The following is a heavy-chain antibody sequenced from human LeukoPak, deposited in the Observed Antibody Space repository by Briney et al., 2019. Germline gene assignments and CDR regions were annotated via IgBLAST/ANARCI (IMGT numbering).Heavy chain of an antibody. V-gene: IGHV5-51*01. CDR1: GYRFTNYW. Sequence: GESLKISCKGFGYRFTNYWIGWVRQMPEKGLEWMGIIYFGDSHTTYSPSFQGQVTISADRSISTAYLHWNSLKASDTAIYYCAKSAGSSSSWEFDSWGQGTLVTVSS. J-gene: IGHJ4*02. CDR3: AKSAGSSSSWEFDS. D-gene: IGHD6-13*01. CDR2: IYFGDSHT.